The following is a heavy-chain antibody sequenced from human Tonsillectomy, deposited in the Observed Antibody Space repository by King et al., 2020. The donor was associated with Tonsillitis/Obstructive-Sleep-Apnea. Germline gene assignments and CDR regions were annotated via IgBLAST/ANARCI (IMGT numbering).Heavy chain of an antibody. Sequence: QLVQSGGALVQPGRSLRLSCVASGFIFEDYAMYWVRQTPGKGLEWVSGISWNSVSTAYADSVKGRFTISRDNAKNSLHLQMNSLRAEDTALYYCAKDLIIAVSGTPGDAFDIWGQGTMVTVS. J-gene: IGHJ3*02. CDR2: ISWNSVST. D-gene: IGHD6-13*01. V-gene: IGHV3-9*01. CDR1: GFIFEDYA. CDR3: AKDLIIAVSGTPGDAFDI.